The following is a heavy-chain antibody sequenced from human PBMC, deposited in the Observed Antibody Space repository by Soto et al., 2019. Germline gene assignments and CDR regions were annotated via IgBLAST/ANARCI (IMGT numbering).Heavy chain of an antibody. CDR1: GFTFSSYW. D-gene: IGHD1-26*01. Sequence: HPGGSLRLSCAASGFTFSSYWMSWVRQAPGKGLEWVARINQDGSEKYYVDSVKGRFTISRDNAKNSLYLQMNSLRAEDTAVYYCARDYPGGSYYDYWGQGTLVTV. CDR3: ARDYPGGSYYDY. V-gene: IGHV3-7*03. J-gene: IGHJ4*02. CDR2: INQDGSEK.